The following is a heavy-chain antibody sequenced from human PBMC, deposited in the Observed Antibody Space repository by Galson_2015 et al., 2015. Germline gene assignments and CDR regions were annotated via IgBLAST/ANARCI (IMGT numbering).Heavy chain of an antibody. CDR3: TKSRTAGGPYAEFDY. Sequence: SLRLSCAASGFTFGSYAMTWVRQAPGKRLEWVSSIAGSGISTFYADSVKGRFTTSRDNSKNILYLQLNSLSAADTALYFCTKSRTAGGPYAEFDYWGQGSLVTVSS. V-gene: IGHV3-23*01. CDR2: IAGSGIST. CDR1: GFTFGSYA. J-gene: IGHJ4*02. D-gene: IGHD2-2*01.